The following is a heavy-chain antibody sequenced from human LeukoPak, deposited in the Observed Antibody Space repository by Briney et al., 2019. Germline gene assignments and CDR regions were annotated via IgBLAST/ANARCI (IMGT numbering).Heavy chain of an antibody. Sequence: SETLSLTCTVSGGSINSFYWAWIRQPPGKGLEWIGYISYSGSTNYNPALKSRVTISVDTSKNQPSLRLTSVTAADTAVYYCARGSCSGGSCSSFYFYYMDVWGKGTTVTVSS. D-gene: IGHD2-15*01. CDR3: ARGSCSGGSCSSFYFYYMDV. CDR2: ISYSGST. J-gene: IGHJ6*03. V-gene: IGHV4-59*01. CDR1: GGSINSFY.